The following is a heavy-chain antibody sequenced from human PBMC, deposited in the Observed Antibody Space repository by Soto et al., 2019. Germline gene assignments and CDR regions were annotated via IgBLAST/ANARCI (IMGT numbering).Heavy chain of an antibody. CDR1: GYTFTSYG. V-gene: IGHV1-18*01. J-gene: IGHJ4*02. D-gene: IGHD2-2*01. CDR2: ISSYNGNT. CDR3: AKVKFGALDRTVVVPAAMLAGLKGYRYYFDY. Sequence: SVKVSCKASGYTFTSYGISWVRQAPGQGLEWMGWISSYNGNTNYAQKLQGRVTMTTDTSTSTAYMELRSLRSDDTAVYYCAKVKFGALDRTVVVPAAMLAGLKGYRYYFDYWGQGTLVTVSS.